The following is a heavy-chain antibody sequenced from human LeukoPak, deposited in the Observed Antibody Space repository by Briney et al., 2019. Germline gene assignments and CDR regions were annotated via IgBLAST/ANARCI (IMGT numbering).Heavy chain of an antibody. D-gene: IGHD6-19*01. J-gene: IGHJ4*02. V-gene: IGHV3-30*02. Sequence: GGSLRLSCAASGFTFSSYGMHWVRQAPGKGLEWVAFTRYDGSNKHYADSVKGRMTISRDNSKNTLYLQMNSLRAEDTAVYYCARRSGIAVAGAFDYWGQGTLVTVSS. CDR3: ARRSGIAVAGAFDY. CDR1: GFTFSSYG. CDR2: TRYDGSNK.